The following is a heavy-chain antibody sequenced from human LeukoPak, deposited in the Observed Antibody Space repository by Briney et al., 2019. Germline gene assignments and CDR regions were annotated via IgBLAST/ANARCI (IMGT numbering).Heavy chain of an antibody. J-gene: IGHJ4*02. CDR3: ATVKAPMVRGGTSFAD. CDR1: GFSFSNYA. Sequence: GGSLRLSCAASGFSFSNYAMTWVRQAPGKGLEWVSGISGPGASTYYADSVKGRFTISRDNSKNTLYLQMHRLRAEDTAVYYCATVKAPMVRGGTSFADWGQGTLVTVSS. CDR2: ISGPGAST. V-gene: IGHV3-23*01. D-gene: IGHD3-10*01.